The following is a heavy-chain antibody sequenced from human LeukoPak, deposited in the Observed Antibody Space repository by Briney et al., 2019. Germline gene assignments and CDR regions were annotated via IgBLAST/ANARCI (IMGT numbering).Heavy chain of an antibody. Sequence: PGGSLRLSCAASGFTFSYAWMSWVRQASGKGLEWVGRIRSKANSYATAYAASVKGRFTISRDDSKNTAYLQMNSLKTEDTAVYYCTRTPVEVYAIGNWFDPWGQGTLVTVSS. CDR1: GFTFSYAW. CDR2: IRSKANSYAT. CDR3: TRTPVEVYAIGNWFDP. V-gene: IGHV3-73*01. J-gene: IGHJ5*02. D-gene: IGHD2-8*01.